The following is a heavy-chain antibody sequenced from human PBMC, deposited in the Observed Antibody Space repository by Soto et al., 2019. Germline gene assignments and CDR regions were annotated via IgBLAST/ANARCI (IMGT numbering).Heavy chain of an antibody. CDR1: GFTFSSYG. J-gene: IGHJ4*02. CDR2: IWYDGNNK. CDR3: ARGNSRECFDY. D-gene: IGHD3-10*01. V-gene: IGHV3-33*01. Sequence: GGSLRLSCAASGFTFSSYGMHWVRQAPGKGLEWVAVIWYDGNNKYYADSVKGRFTISRDNSKNTLYLQMNSLRAEDTAVYYCARGNSRECFDYWGQGTLVTVSS.